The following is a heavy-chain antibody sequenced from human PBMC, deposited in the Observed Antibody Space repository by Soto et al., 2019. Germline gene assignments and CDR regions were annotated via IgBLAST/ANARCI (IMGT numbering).Heavy chain of an antibody. CDR3: AKMGVVEVASQTYTEYFQH. Sequence: EVQLLESGGGLVQPGGSLRLSCAASGFTFTSFAMSWVRQAPGKGLEWVSAISGSGGSTYYADSVKGRFTISRDNSKNTLYLHMNSLSAEDTAVFHCAKMGVVEVASQTYTEYFQHWGQGTLVTVSS. V-gene: IGHV3-23*01. J-gene: IGHJ1*01. CDR2: ISGSGGST. D-gene: IGHD2-15*01. CDR1: GFTFTSFA.